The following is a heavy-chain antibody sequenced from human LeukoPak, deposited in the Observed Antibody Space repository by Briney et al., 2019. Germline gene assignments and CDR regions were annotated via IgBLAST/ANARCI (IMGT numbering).Heavy chain of an antibody. D-gene: IGHD3-10*01. CDR2: ISAYNGNT. CDR1: GYTFTSYG. V-gene: IGHV1-18*01. J-gene: IGHJ6*03. CDR3: ARDYRGSLGPMVRGPHYYYNYMDV. Sequence: ASVKVSCKASGYTFTSYGISWVRQAPGQGLEWMGWISAYNGNTNYAQKLQGRVTMTTDTSTSTAYMEPRSLRSDDTAVYYCARDYRGSLGPMVRGPHYYYNYMDVWGKGTTVTVSS.